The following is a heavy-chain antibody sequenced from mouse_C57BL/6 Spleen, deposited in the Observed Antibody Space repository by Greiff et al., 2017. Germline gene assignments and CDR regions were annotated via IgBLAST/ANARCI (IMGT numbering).Heavy chain of an antibody. J-gene: IGHJ4*01. CDR2: IYPRDGST. CDR3: ARGVYYLYYAMDY. CDR1: GYTFTDHT. D-gene: IGHD1-1*01. Sequence: VQLQQSDAELVKPGASVKISCKVSGYTFTDHTIHWMKQRPEQGLEWIGYIYPRDGSTTYNEKFKGKATLTADKSSSTAYMQLNSLTSEDSAVYFCARGVYYLYYAMDYWGQGTSVTVSS. V-gene: IGHV1-78*01.